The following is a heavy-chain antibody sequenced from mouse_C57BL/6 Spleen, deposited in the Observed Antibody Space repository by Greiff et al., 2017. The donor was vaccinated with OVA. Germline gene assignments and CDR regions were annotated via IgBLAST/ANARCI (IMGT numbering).Heavy chain of an antibody. CDR1: GYTFTSYW. V-gene: IGHV1-55*01. CDR3: ARKKVYYGYGYFDV. CDR2: IYPGSGST. D-gene: IGHD2-1*01. Sequence: VQLQQSGAELVKPGASVKMSCKASGYTFTSYWITWVKQRPGQGLEWIGDIYPGSGSTNYNEKFKSKATLTVDTSSSTAYMQLSSLTSEDSAVYYCARKKVYYGYGYFDVWGTGTTVTVSS. J-gene: IGHJ1*03.